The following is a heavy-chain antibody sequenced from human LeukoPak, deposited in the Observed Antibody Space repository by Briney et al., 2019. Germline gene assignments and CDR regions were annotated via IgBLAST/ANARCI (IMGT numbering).Heavy chain of an antibody. CDR2: IIPIFGTA. J-gene: IGHJ6*03. D-gene: IGHD2-2*01. V-gene: IGHV1-69*13. CDR1: GGTFSSYA. CDR3: ASKTVVVPAAYYYYYMDV. Sequence: SVKVSCKASGGTFSSYAISWVRQAPGQGLEWMGGIIPIFGTANYAQKFQGRVTIIADESTSTAYMELSSLRSEDTAVYYCASKTVVVPAAYYYYYMDVWGKGTTVTVSS.